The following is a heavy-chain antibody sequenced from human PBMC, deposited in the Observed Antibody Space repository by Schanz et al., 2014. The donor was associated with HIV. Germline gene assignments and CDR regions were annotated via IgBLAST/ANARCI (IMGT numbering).Heavy chain of an antibody. V-gene: IGHV4-34*02. Sequence: QAQLQQWGAGLLKPSETLTLTCVVYGGSFSGHYWSWIRQPPGRGLEWIGEINHSGSTNYNPSLKSRVTISVDTSKNQFSLRLNSVTAADTAVYYCARTPYYFDYWGQGTLVTVSS. CDR1: GGSFSGHY. CDR3: ARTPYYFDY. J-gene: IGHJ4*02. CDR2: INHSGST.